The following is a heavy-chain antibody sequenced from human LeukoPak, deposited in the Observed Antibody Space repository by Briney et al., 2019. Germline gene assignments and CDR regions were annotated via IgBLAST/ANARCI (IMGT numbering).Heavy chain of an antibody. D-gene: IGHD2-15*01. Sequence: SVKVSCKASGFTFTSSAMQRVRQARGQRLEWIGWIVVGSGNTNYAQKFQERVTITRDMSTSTAYMELSSLRSEDTAVYYCAAGARSGGSSDYWGQGTLVTVSS. CDR3: AAGARSGGSSDY. CDR2: IVVGSGNT. V-gene: IGHV1-58*02. J-gene: IGHJ4*02. CDR1: GFTFTSSA.